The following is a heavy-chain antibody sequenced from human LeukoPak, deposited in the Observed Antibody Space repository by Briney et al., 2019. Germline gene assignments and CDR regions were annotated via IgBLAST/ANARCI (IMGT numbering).Heavy chain of an antibody. CDR1: GYSISSGYY. CDR3: ARDVDYANPRHDY. CDR2: ISWNSGSI. J-gene: IGHJ4*02. Sequence: LSLTCTVSGYSISSGYYWGWIRQPPGKGLEWVSGISWNSGSIGYADSVKGRFTISRDNAKNSLYLQMNSLRAEDTAVYYCARDVDYANPRHDYWGQGTLVTVSS. D-gene: IGHD4/OR15-4a*01. V-gene: IGHV3-9*01.